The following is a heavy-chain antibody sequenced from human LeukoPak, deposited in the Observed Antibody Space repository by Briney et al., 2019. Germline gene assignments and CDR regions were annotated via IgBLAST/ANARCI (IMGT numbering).Heavy chain of an antibody. CDR1: GGSFSHYY. J-gene: IGHJ5*02. Sequence: PSETLSLTCAVNGGSFSHYYWTWIRQSPGKGLEWIGEIDHTGNTNYNPSLKSRVTISVDTSKNQFSLKLSSVTAADTAVYYCAREEGGALNWFDPWGQGTLVTVSS. CDR2: IDHTGNT. D-gene: IGHD3-16*01. CDR3: AREEGGALNWFDP. V-gene: IGHV4-34*01.